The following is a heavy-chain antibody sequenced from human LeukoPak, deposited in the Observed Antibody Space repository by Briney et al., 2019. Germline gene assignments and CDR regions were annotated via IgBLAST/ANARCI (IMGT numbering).Heavy chain of an antibody. D-gene: IGHD1-26*01. CDR3: ARDGPATSPLDAFDI. CDR1: GFTVSSNY. V-gene: IGHV3-66*01. Sequence: GGSLRLSCAASGFTVSSNYMSWVRQAPGKGLEWVSVIYSGGSTYYADSVKGRFTISRDNSKNTLYLQMNSLRAEDTAVYYCARDGPATSPLDAFDIWGQGTMVTVSS. J-gene: IGHJ3*02. CDR2: IYSGGST.